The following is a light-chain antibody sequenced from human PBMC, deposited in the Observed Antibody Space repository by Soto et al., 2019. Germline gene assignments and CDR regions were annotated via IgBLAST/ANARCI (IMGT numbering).Light chain of an antibody. V-gene: IGKV3-20*01. CDR1: QSVSSSY. CDR2: GAS. Sequence: EIVLTQSPDPLSLSPGERATLSCRASQSVSSSYLAWYQQKPGQAPRLLIYGASSRATGIPDRFSGSGSGTDFTLTISRLEPEDFAVYYCQQYGTSPWTFGHGTKVEIK. J-gene: IGKJ1*01. CDR3: QQYGTSPWT.